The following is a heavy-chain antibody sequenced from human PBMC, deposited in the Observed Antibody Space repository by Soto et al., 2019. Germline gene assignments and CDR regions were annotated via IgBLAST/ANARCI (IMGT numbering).Heavy chain of an antibody. J-gene: IGHJ6*02. D-gene: IGHD6-13*01. CDR3: ARVFGIAAAGTGHYYYYGMDV. CDR2: INPSGGST. CDR1: GYTFTSYY. Sequence: ASVKVSCKASGYTFTSYYMHWVRQAPGQGLEWMGIINPSGGSTSYAQKFQGRVTMTGDTSTSTVYMELSSLRSEDTAVYYCARVFGIAAAGTGHYYYYGMDVWGQGTTVTVSS. V-gene: IGHV1-46*01.